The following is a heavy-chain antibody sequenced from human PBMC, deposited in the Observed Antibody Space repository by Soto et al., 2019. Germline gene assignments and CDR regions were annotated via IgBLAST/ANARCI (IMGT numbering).Heavy chain of an antibody. CDR3: VRDCSGGGCYSDYGMDV. J-gene: IGHJ6*02. V-gene: IGHV4-4*07. CDR2: LYLSGST. D-gene: IGHD2-15*01. Sequence: QVQLQESGPGLVKPSETLSLTCTVSGDSISSFYWSWIRQTAGKGLEWIGRLYLSGSTDYNPSLKSRVSMSVDRSKNQFSLKLTSVTAADTAVYYCVRDCSGGGCYSDYGMDVWGQGTTVTVSS. CDR1: GDSISSFY.